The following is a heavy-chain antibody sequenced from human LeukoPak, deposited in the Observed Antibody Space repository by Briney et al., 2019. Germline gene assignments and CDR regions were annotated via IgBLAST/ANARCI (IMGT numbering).Heavy chain of an antibody. Sequence: ASVKVSCKASGYTFTSYYMHWVRQAPGQGLEWMGGIIPIFGTANYAQKFQGRVTITADESTSTVYMELSSLRSEDTAVYYCARGRAYNWNPSFDYWGQGTLVTVSS. V-gene: IGHV1-69*13. J-gene: IGHJ4*02. D-gene: IGHD1-20*01. CDR3: ARGRAYNWNPSFDY. CDR1: GYTFTSYY. CDR2: IIPIFGTA.